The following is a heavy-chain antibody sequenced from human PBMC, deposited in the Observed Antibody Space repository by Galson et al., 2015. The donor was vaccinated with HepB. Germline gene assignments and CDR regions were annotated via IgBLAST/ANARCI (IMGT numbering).Heavy chain of an antibody. J-gene: IGHJ4*02. CDR3: ARHHDVDTAMAG. D-gene: IGHD5-18*01. Sequence: QSGAEVKKPGESLRISCKGSGYSFTSYWISWVRQMPGKGLEWMGRIDPSDSSTNYSPSLQGHVTISADKSICTAYLQWSSLKASDTAMYYCARHHDVDTAMAGWGQGTLVTVSS. CDR2: IDPSDSST. V-gene: IGHV5-10-1*01. CDR1: GYSFTSYW.